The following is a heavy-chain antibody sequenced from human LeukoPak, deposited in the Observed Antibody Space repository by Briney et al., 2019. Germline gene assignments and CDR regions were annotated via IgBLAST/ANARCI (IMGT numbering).Heavy chain of an antibody. J-gene: IGHJ4*02. D-gene: IGHD4-17*01. CDR2: IKSKTDGGTT. CDR1: GFSFSNGW. CDR3: TTARADDYGDSFFDY. V-gene: IGHV3-15*01. Sequence: GGSLRLSCAGSGFSFSNGWMTWVRQAPGRGLEWVGRIKSKTDGGTTDYAAPVKGKFTISRADSKNTLYLQMHSPKTEDTAVYYCTTARADDYGDSFFDYWGQGTLVTVSS.